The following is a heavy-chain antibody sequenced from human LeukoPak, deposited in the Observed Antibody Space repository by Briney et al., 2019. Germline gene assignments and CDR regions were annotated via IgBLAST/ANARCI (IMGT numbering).Heavy chain of an antibody. CDR1: GGTFSSYA. CDR2: IIPIFGTA. V-gene: IGHV1-69*13. J-gene: IGHJ6*03. D-gene: IGHD6-6*01. Sequence: SVKVSCKASGGTFSSYAISWVRQAPGQGLEWMGGIIPIFGTANYAQKFQGRVTITADETTSTPYMELSSLRDEDTAAYYCARRIAARNYDYMDVWGKGTTVTVFS. CDR3: ARRIAARNYDYMDV.